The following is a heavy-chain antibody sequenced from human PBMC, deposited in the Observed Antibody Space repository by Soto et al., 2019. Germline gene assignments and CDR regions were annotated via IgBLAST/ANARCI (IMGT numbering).Heavy chain of an antibody. D-gene: IGHD4-17*01. J-gene: IGHJ3*01. V-gene: IGHV3-23*01. Sequence: GGSLRLSCAASGFTFTNYAMSWVRQAPGKGLEWVSGVSGSGATTYYADSVKGRFTISRDNSKSTLSLQMNSLRAEDTAVYYCAKDHNTDYVGGFEFGGQGTMVTVSS. CDR3: AKDHNTDYVGGFEF. CDR2: VSGSGATT. CDR1: GFTFTNYA.